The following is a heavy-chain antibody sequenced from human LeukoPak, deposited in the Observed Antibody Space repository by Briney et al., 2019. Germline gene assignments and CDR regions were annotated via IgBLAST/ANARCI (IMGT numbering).Heavy chain of an antibody. CDR2: ISGSGSST. Sequence: GGSLRLSCAASGFTFSSYAMTWVRQAPGKGLEWVSAISGSGSSTYYAASVKGRFTISRDNSKNTLYLQMSSLRAEDPALYFCAKQSSLFLGWAYFDYWGQGTPVTVSS. CDR1: GFTFSSYA. D-gene: IGHD2-15*01. CDR3: AKQSSLFLGWAYFDY. J-gene: IGHJ4*02. V-gene: IGHV3-23*01.